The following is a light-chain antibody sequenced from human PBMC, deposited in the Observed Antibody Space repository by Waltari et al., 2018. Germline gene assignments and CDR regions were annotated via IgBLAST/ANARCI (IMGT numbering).Light chain of an antibody. J-gene: IGKJ1*01. CDR1: QRFAST. CDR3: QQYNNWPPGA. V-gene: IGKV3-15*01. CDR2: VAS. Sequence: CPARQRFASTFACDQQRPGHAPRLLSHVASTRATGIPARFSGSGSGTEFTLTISSLQSEDFAVYYCQQYNNWPPGAFGQGTKVEIK.